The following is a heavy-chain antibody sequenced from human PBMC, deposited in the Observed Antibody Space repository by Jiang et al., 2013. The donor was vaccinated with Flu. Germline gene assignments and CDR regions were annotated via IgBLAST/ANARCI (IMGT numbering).Heavy chain of an antibody. CDR1: GYSFTSQW. J-gene: IGHJ1*01. CDR2: IDPSTSYV. CDR3: VRHGDKNMVIEN. V-gene: IGHV5-10-1*03. Sequence: EVQLVESGAEVKKPGESLRISCKASGYSFTSQWISWVRQMSGKGLEWMGRIDPSTSYVNYRPSLEGHVTLSVDKSTSTAYMQWSSLKASDTAMYYCVRHGDKNMVIENWGQGSLVIVSS. D-gene: IGHD3-10*01.